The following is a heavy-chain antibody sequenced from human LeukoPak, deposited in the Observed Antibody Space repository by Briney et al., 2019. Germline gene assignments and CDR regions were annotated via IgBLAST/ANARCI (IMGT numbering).Heavy chain of an antibody. D-gene: IGHD2-21*02. CDR1: GFTSSSYA. CDR2: ISSNGGST. Sequence: GGSLRLSCAASGFTSSSYAMHWVRQAPGKGLEYVSAISSNGGSTYYANSVKGRFTISRDNSKNTLYLQMGSLRAEDMAVYYCARDLGAYCAGDCYFYYYYMDVWGKGTTVTVSS. J-gene: IGHJ6*03. V-gene: IGHV3-64*01. CDR3: ARDLGAYCAGDCYFYYYYMDV.